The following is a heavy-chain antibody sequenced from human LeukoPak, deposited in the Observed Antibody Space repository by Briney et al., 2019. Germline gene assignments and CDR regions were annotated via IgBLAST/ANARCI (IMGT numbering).Heavy chain of an antibody. CDR3: ASAKSDCSSTSCPFDY. CDR2: IYSGGST. Sequence: GGSLRLSCAASGFTVSSNYMSWVRQAPGKGLEWVSVIYSGGSTYYADSVKGRFTISRDNSKNTLYLQMNSLRAEDTAVYYCASAKSDCSSTSCPFDYWDQGTVVSVSS. D-gene: IGHD2-2*01. V-gene: IGHV3-66*01. J-gene: IGHJ4*02. CDR1: GFTVSSNY.